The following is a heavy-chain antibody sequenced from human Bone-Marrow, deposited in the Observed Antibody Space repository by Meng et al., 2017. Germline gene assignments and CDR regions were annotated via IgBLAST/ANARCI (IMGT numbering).Heavy chain of an antibody. Sequence: SETLSLTCTVSGGSISSSSYYWGWIRQPPGKGLEWIGSIYYSGSTYYNPSLKSRVTISVDTSTNQFSLKLRSVTTTDTAVYYCARETMDTAIYYFDYWDQGTLITVSS. J-gene: IGHJ4*02. CDR2: IYYSGST. D-gene: IGHD5-18*01. CDR3: ARETMDTAIYYFDY. CDR1: GGSISSSSYY. V-gene: IGHV4-39*07.